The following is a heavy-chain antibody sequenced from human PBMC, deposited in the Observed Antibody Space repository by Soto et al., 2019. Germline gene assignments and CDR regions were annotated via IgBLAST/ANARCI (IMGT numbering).Heavy chain of an antibody. CDR2: IHHTGDT. CDR1: GESFSAYY. D-gene: IGHD3-10*01. Sequence: QVHVQQWGAGLLKPSETLSLTCGVYGESFSAYYWNWIRQSPGQGLEWIGDIHHTGDTKYNPSLKSRLTLSVDTSKNQFSLKLTSVTAADTAVYYCVRLEERSPGSGPLADYWGQGTLVTVSS. V-gene: IGHV4-34*01. J-gene: IGHJ4*02. CDR3: VRLEERSPGSGPLADY.